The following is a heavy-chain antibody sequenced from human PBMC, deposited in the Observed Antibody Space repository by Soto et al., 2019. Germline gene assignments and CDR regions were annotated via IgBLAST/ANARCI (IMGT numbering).Heavy chain of an antibody. CDR2: IWYDGSNK. CDR1: GFTFSSYG. CDR3: AIYCSGGSCYQDFDY. J-gene: IGHJ4*02. V-gene: IGHV3-33*01. Sequence: QVQLVESGGGVVQPGRSLRLYCAASGFTFSSYGMHWVRQAPGKGLEWVAVIWYDGSNKYYADSVKGRFTISRDNSKNTLYLQMNSLRAEDTAVYYCAIYCSGGSCYQDFDYWGQGTLVTVSS. D-gene: IGHD2-15*01.